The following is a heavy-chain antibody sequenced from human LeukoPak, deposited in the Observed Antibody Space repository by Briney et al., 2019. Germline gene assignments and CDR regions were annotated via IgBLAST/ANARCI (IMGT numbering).Heavy chain of an antibody. CDR2: ISAYNGNT. Sequence: GASVKVSCKASGYTFTSYGISWVRQAPGQGLEWMGWISAYNGNTNYAQKLQGRVTMTTDTSTSTAYMELRSLRSDDTAVYYRARVVTMVRDNWFDPWGQGTLVTVSS. V-gene: IGHV1-18*01. CDR3: ARVVTMVRDNWFDP. D-gene: IGHD3-10*01. CDR1: GYTFTSYG. J-gene: IGHJ5*02.